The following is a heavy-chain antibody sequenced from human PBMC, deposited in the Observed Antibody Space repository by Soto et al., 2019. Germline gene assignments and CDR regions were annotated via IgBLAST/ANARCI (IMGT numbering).Heavy chain of an antibody. V-gene: IGHV1-3*01. CDR2: INAGNGNT. J-gene: IGHJ4*02. CDR1: GYTFTSYA. Sequence: GASVKVSCKASGYTFTSYAMHWVRQAPGQRLEWMGWINAGNGNTKYSQKFQGRVTITRDTSASTAYMELSSLRSEDTAVYYCARGYLTLGDLSPPGLWGQGTLVTVSS. D-gene: IGHD3-16*02. CDR3: ARGYLTLGDLSPPGL.